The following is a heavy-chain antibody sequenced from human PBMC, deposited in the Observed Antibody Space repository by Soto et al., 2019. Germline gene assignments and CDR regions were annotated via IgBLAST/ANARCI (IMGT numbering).Heavy chain of an antibody. D-gene: IGHD3-9*01. CDR2: ISAYNGNT. Sequence: ASVKVSCKASGYTFTSYGISWVRQAPGQGLEWMGWISAYNGNTNYAQKLQGRVTMTTDTSTSTAYMELRSLRSDDTAVYYCAREVRYFDWLLHGDFDYWGQGTPVTVSS. CDR3: AREVRYFDWLLHGDFDY. CDR1: GYTFTSYG. V-gene: IGHV1-18*01. J-gene: IGHJ4*02.